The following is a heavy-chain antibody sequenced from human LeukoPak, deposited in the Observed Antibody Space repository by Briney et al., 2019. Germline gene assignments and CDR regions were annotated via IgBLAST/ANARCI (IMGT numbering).Heavy chain of an antibody. CDR3: ARDRSGGYDFDY. CDR1: GGSISSGGYY. J-gene: IGHJ4*02. D-gene: IGHD5-12*01. Sequence: SQTLSLTCTVSGGSISSGGYYWSWIRQPPGKGLEWIGYIYHSGSTYYNPSLKSRVTISVDRSKNQFSLKLSSVTAADTAVYYCARDRSGGYDFDYWGQGTLVTVSS. CDR2: IYHSGST. V-gene: IGHV4-30-2*01.